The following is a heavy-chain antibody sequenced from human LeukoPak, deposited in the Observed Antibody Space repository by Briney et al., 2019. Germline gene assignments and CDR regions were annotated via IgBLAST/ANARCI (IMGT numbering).Heavy chain of an antibody. Sequence: PGGSLRLSCAASGFTFSSYEMSWVRQAPGKGLEWVSYISSSGSTIYYADSVKGRFTISRDNAKNSLYLQMNSLRAEDTAVYYCARELSSSWYGGGYWGQGTLVTVSS. CDR2: ISSSGSTI. D-gene: IGHD6-13*01. V-gene: IGHV3-48*03. CDR3: ARELSSSWYGGGY. J-gene: IGHJ4*02. CDR1: GFTFSSYE.